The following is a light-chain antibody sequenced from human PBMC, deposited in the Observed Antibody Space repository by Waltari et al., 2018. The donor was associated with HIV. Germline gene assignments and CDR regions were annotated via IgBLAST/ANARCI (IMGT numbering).Light chain of an antibody. V-gene: IGKV4-1*01. CDR3: QQYYSTPYT. CDR1: QSVLYSSNNKKY. Sequence: DLVMTQSPDSLAVSLGERATINCKSSQSVLYSSNNKKYLAWYQQKPGQPPKLLIYWAFIRESGVPDRFSGSGSGTDFTLTISSLQAEDVAVYYCQQYYSTPYTFGQGTKLEIK. CDR2: WAF. J-gene: IGKJ2*01.